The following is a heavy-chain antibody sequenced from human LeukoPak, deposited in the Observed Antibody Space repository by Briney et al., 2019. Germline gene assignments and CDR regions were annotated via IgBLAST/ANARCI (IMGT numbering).Heavy chain of an antibody. D-gene: IGHD3-10*01. CDR3: ARQRITMVRGELDP. CDR2: IYYTGST. V-gene: IGHV4-39*07. CDR1: GGSISSTRYF. Sequence: SETLSLTCTVSGGSISSTRYFWGWIRQPPGKGLEWIGSIYYTGSTYYNPSLKSRVTISIDTSKNQFSLKLSSVTAADTAVYYCARQRITMVRGELDPWGQGTLVTVSS. J-gene: IGHJ5*02.